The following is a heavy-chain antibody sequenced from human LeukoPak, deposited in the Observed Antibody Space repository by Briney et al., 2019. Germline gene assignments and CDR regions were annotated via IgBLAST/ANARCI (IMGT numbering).Heavy chain of an antibody. Sequence: GGSLRLSCTASGLIFTKAWMSWVRQAPGKGLEWVARTRTKAKDYTTEYAASVKGRFTVSRDESMHSLYLQMNSLKTEDTAVYYCARGPTVTFNYHYGMDVWGQGTTVTVSS. CDR1: GLIFTKAW. D-gene: IGHD4-17*01. J-gene: IGHJ6*02. CDR3: ARGPTVTFNYHYGMDV. V-gene: IGHV3-72*01. CDR2: TRTKAKDYTT.